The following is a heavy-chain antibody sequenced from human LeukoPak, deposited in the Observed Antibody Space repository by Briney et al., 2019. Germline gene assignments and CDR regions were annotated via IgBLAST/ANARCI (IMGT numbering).Heavy chain of an antibody. CDR1: GFTFSSYA. Sequence: LPGASLRLSCAASGFTFSSYAMSWVRQAPGEGLEWVSGISYSGGTKYYADSVKGRFTISRDNSKNTLYLQMNSLRAEDTAVYYCAKGGQMMVEVARRGAFDIWGQGTMVTVSS. D-gene: IGHD1-1*01. V-gene: IGHV3-23*01. CDR3: AKGGQMMVEVARRGAFDI. CDR2: ISYSGGTK. J-gene: IGHJ3*02.